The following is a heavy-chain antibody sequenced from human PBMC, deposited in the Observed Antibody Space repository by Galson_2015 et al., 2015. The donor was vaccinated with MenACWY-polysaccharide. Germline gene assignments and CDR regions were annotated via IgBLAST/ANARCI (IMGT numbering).Heavy chain of an antibody. J-gene: IGHJ4*02. CDR3: ARVDCSGGRCYFAY. Sequence: SCKASGDSLNSYSIGWVRQAPGQGLEWMGRIIPFATMENYAQKFQGRVTISADTSANTVYMQLSSLTSDDTAVYFCARVDCSGGRCYFAYWGQGTLVTVSS. CDR2: IIPFATME. D-gene: IGHD2-15*01. CDR1: GDSLNSYS. V-gene: IGHV1-69*02.